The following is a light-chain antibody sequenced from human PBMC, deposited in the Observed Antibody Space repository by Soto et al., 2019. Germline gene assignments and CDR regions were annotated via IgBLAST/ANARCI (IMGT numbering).Light chain of an antibody. Sequence: DIQLTQSPSPLSASVGDRVYITCRTSQDISSYLNWYQAKPGKAPKLLIYEASTLESGVPSRFSGSGSATHFTLTISSLQPEDSATYYCQQSYGTPPFTFGPGTRVDI. CDR2: EAS. V-gene: IGKV1-39*01. J-gene: IGKJ3*01. CDR3: QQSYGTPPFT. CDR1: QDISSY.